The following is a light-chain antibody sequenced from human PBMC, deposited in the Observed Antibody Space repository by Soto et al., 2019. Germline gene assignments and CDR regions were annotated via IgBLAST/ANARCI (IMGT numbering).Light chain of an antibody. CDR3: QQYYSYPLT. CDR1: QGISSY. J-gene: IGKJ4*01. CDR2: AAS. Sequence: AIRMTQYPSSLSASTGDRVTITCRASQGISSYLAWYQQKPGKAPKLLIYAASTLQSGVPSRFSGSGSGTDFTLTISCLQSEDFATYYCQQYYSYPLTFGGGTNVDIK. V-gene: IGKV1-8*01.